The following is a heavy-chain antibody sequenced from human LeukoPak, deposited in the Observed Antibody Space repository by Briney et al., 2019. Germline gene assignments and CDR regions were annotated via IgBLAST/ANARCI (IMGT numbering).Heavy chain of an antibody. J-gene: IGHJ4*02. V-gene: IGHV3-7*01. CDR2: IKEDGSEK. D-gene: IGHD1-26*01. CDR3: ATDRGYFVFDY. Sequence: PGGSLRLSCAASGFTYSSYWMTWVRQAPGMGLEWVANIKEDGSEKNYVDSVKGRFTISRDNAKNSLYLQVNSLRAEDTAVYYCATDRGYFVFDYWGQGTLVTVSS. CDR1: GFTYSSYW.